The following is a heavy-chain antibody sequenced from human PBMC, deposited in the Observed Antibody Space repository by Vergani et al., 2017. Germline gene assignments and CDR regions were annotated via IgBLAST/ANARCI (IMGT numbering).Heavy chain of an antibody. D-gene: IGHD2-15*01. CDR2: IKSDGRT. CDR1: GFTFSRHW. Sequence: EVLLVESGGGLVQPGGSLRLSCAASGFTFSRHWMHWVRQAPGKGLVWVSVIKSDGRTSYAESVRGRFTISRDTSRNAVYLQMNILRVEDTGVYYCTRSECSGTTCYGHYFDLWGHGILVTVSS. V-gene: IGHV3-66*02. J-gene: IGHJ4*01. CDR3: TRSECSGTTCYGHYFDL.